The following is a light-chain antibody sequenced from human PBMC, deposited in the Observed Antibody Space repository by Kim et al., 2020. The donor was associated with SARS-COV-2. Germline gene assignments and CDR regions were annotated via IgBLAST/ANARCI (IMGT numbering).Light chain of an antibody. V-gene: IGKV3-11*01. J-gene: IGKJ5*01. Sequence: SPGERATLHCRASQSVISYFAWYQQKPGQAPRLLIYDASNRATGIPARFSGSGSGTDFTLTISSLEPEDFAVYYCQQRSNWPPITFGQGTRLEIK. CDR1: QSVISY. CDR2: DAS. CDR3: QQRSNWPPIT.